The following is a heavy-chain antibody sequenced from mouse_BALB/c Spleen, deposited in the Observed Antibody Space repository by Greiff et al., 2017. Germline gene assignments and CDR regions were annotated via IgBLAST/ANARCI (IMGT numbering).Heavy chain of an antibody. CDR1: GFTFSSYA. CDR3: AREPFQVYAMDY. J-gene: IGHJ4*01. Sequence: EVQVVESGGGLVKPGVSLKLSCAASGFTFSSYAMSWVRQSPEKRLEWVAEISSGGSYTYYPDTVTGRFTISRDNAKNTLYLEMSSLRSEDTAMYYCAREPFQVYAMDYWGQGTSVTVSS. V-gene: IGHV5-9-4*01. CDR2: ISSGGSYT.